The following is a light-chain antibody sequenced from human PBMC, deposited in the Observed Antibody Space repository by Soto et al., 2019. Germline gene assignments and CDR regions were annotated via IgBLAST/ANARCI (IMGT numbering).Light chain of an antibody. V-gene: IGKV1-5*01. J-gene: IGKJ2*03. CDR1: QSVSKW. Sequence: IPMIQSPSTLSASLGETVTISCRAGQSVSKWLAWYRQKPGPAPVLLIHSTSTLQLGVPSRFSGSGWGTEFTLTISNLQPDDSATYYCQQDNSVSSFGQGTKLLIE. CDR2: STS. CDR3: QQDNSVSS.